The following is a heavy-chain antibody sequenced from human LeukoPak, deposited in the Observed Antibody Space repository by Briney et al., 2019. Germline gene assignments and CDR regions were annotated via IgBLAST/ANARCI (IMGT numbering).Heavy chain of an antibody. D-gene: IGHD3-22*01. CDR1: GFTFSSYS. CDR3: ARDGYYYDSSGYYQEAFDI. Sequence: GGSLRLSCAASGFTFSSYSMHWVRQAPGKGLEWVSSISSSSSYIYYADSVKGRFTISRDNAKNSLYLQMSSLRAEDTAVYYCARDGYYYDSSGYYQEAFDIWGQGTMVTVSS. CDR2: ISSSSSYI. V-gene: IGHV3-21*01. J-gene: IGHJ3*02.